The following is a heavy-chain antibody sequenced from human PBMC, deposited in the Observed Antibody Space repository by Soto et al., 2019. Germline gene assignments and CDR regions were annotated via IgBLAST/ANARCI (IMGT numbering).Heavy chain of an antibody. CDR2: ISGSGGST. Sequence: GGSLRLSCAASGFTFSSYAMSWVRQAPGKGLEWVSAISGSGGSTYYADSVKGRFTISRDNSKNTLYLQMNSLRAEDTAVYYCVKVVAEYYYYYYMDVWGKGTTVTVSS. V-gene: IGHV3-23*01. CDR1: GFTFSSYA. CDR3: VKVVAEYYYYYYMDV. J-gene: IGHJ6*03.